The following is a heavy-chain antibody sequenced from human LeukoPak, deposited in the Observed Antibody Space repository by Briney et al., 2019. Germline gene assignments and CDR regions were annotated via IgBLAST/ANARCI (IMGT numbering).Heavy chain of an antibody. Sequence: VGSLRLSCAASGFTFSNYAFSWVRQAPGKGLEWVSEISASSNYKYCADSVKGRFTIARDNSKTTLFLQMNSLRDEDTAVYYCARGQRSCNSASCHLWYFDLWGRGTLVSVSS. J-gene: IGHJ2*01. V-gene: IGHV3-23*01. CDR3: ARGQRSCNSASCHLWYFDL. CDR1: GFTFSNYA. D-gene: IGHD2-2*01. CDR2: ISASSNYK.